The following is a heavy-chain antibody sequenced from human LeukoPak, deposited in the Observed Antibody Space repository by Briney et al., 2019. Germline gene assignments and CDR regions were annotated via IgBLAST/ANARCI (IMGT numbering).Heavy chain of an antibody. J-gene: IGHJ4*02. Sequence: VKPGGSLRLSCAASGFTFSSYSMNWVRQAPGKGLEWVSSISNSDGRTYYADSVKGRFTISRDNTKNSLYLQMNSLRAEDTAVYYCARGGTYCGVDCYGTNYWGQGTLVTVSS. D-gene: IGHD2-21*02. CDR1: GFTFSSYS. V-gene: IGHV3-21*06. CDR3: ARGGTYCGVDCYGTNY. CDR2: ISNSDGRT.